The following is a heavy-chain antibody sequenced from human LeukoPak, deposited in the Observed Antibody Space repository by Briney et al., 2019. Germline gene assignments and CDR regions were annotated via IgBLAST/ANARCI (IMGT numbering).Heavy chain of an antibody. CDR2: IKQDGSDK. D-gene: IGHD3-22*01. V-gene: IGHV3-7*01. J-gene: IGHJ4*02. Sequence: GGSLRLSCAASGFTFSNYWMSWLRQAPGKGLEWVANIKQDGSDKYFVDSTRGRFTISRDNAKKSLYLQMNSRRAEDTAVYYCARMSSSGYFLWGQGALGTVSS. CDR1: GFTFSNYW. CDR3: ARMSSSGYFL.